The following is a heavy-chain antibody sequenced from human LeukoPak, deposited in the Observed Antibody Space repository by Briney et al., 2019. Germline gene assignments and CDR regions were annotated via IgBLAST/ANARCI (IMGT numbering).Heavy chain of an antibody. CDR1: GFTFSSYG. J-gene: IGHJ4*02. D-gene: IGHD5-12*01. CDR2: ISYDGSNK. Sequence: PGRSLRLSCAASGFTFSSYGMHWVRQAPGKGLEWVAVISYDGSNKYYADSVKGRFTISRDNSKNTLYLQMNSLRAEDTAVYYCARASGYVGYYFDYWGQGTLVTVSS. V-gene: IGHV3-30*03. CDR3: ARASGYVGYYFDY.